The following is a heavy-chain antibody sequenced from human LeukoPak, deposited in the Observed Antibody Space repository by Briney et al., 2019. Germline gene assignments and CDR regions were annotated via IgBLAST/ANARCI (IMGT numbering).Heavy chain of an antibody. V-gene: IGHV3-23*01. Sequence: QPGGSLRLSCAASGFTFSSYAMSWVRQAPGKGLEWVSAISGSGGSTYYADSVKGRFTISRDNSKNTLYLQMNRLRAEDTAVYYCAKRDDFWSGYSEDWFDPWGQGTLVTVSS. J-gene: IGHJ5*02. CDR2: ISGSGGST. D-gene: IGHD3-3*01. CDR1: GFTFSSYA. CDR3: AKRDDFWSGYSEDWFDP.